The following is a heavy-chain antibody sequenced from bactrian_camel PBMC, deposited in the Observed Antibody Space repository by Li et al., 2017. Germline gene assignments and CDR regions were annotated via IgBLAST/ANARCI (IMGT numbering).Heavy chain of an antibody. Sequence: DVQLVESGGGLVLPGGSLRLSCAASGFTFGFAFGSYTMSWVRQAPGKGLEWVSVITTRGDDTYYADSVKGRFTISRDNAKNTVYLQMNDLKPEDTALYFCASTDARNWSPLARPLAESWYQFWGQGTQVTVS. J-gene: IGHJ4*01. V-gene: IGHV3S40*01. D-gene: IGHD2*01. CDR2: ITTRGDDT. CDR3: ASTDARNWSPLARPLAESWYQF. CDR1: GFTFGFAFGSYT.